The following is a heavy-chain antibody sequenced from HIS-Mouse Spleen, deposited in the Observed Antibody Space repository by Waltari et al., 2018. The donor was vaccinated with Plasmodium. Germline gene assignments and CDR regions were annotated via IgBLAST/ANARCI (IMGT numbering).Heavy chain of an antibody. Sequence: QLQLQESGPGLVKPSETLSLTCTVSGGSISSSSYYWGWIRPPPGKGLEWFGSIYYSGSTYYNPALKSRCTISVDTSKNQFSLKLSSVTAADTAVYYCARGRGACFDYWGQGTLVTVSS. D-gene: IGHD3-16*01. V-gene: IGHV4-39*07. CDR2: IYYSGST. J-gene: IGHJ4*02. CDR1: GGSISSSSYY. CDR3: ARGRGACFDY.